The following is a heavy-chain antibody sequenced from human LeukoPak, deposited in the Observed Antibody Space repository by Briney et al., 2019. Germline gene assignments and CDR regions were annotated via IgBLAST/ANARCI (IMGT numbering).Heavy chain of an antibody. D-gene: IGHD3-22*01. Sequence: RRSLRLSCAASGFTFSSYGMHWVRQAPGKGLEWVAVISYDGSNKYYADSVKGRFTIARDYSKNTLYLQMNSLRAEDTAVYYCAKAARYYDSSGYSTGAFDIWGQRTMGADSS. V-gene: IGHV3-30*18. J-gene: IGHJ3*02. CDR3: AKAARYYDSSGYSTGAFDI. CDR1: GFTFSSYG. CDR2: ISYDGSNK.